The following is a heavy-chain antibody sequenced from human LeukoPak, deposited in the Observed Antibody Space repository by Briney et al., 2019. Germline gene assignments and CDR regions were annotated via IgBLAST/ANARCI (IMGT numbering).Heavy chain of an antibody. V-gene: IGHV3-11*04. CDR2: ISGSGPTI. CDR1: GFTFSDYY. Sequence: GGSLRLSCAASGFTFSDYYMSWIRQAPGKGLEWVSYISGSGPTIFYADSVKGRFTISRDNAKNSLYLQMNNLRAEDTAVYYCSRLRGYSYGYADYWGQGTLVTVSS. CDR3: SRLRGYSYGYADY. J-gene: IGHJ4*02. D-gene: IGHD5-18*01.